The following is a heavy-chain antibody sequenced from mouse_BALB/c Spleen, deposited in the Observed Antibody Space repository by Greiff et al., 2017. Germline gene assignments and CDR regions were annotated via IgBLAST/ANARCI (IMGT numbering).Heavy chain of an antibody. Sequence: EVQGVESGGGLVQPGGSLKLSCAASGFTFSSYTMSWVRQTPEKRLEWVAYISNGGGSTYYPDTVKGRFTISRDNAKNTLYLQMSSLKSEDTAMYYCARRPPAYYGNYGYFDVWGAGTTVTVSS. CDR3: ARRPPAYYGNYGYFDV. CDR2: ISNGGGST. V-gene: IGHV5-12-2*01. D-gene: IGHD2-10*01. J-gene: IGHJ1*01. CDR1: GFTFSSYT.